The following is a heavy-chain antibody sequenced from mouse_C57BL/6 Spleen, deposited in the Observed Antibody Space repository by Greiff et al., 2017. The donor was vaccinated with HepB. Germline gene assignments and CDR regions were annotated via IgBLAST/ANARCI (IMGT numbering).Heavy chain of an antibody. J-gene: IGHJ1*03. Sequence: QVQLQQSGAELVRPGASVTLSCKASGYTFTDYEMHWVKQTPVHGLEWIGAIDPETGGTAYNQTFKGKAILTADKSSSTAYMELRSLTSEDSAVYYCTRATMITTRYFDVWGTGTTVTVSS. D-gene: IGHD2-4*01. CDR2: IDPETGGT. CDR1: GYTFTDYE. CDR3: TRATMITTRYFDV. V-gene: IGHV1-15*01.